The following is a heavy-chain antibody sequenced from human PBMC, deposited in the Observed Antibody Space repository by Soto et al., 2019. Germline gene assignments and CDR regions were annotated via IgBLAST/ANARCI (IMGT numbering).Heavy chain of an antibody. D-gene: IGHD6-13*01. CDR1: GGSISSGGYY. CDR3: ARGLFSSSWYKDYHWFDP. CDR2: IYYSGST. J-gene: IGHJ5*02. V-gene: IGHV4-31*03. Sequence: SETLSLTCTVSGGSISSGGYYWSWIRQHPGKGLEWIGYIYYSGSTNYNPSLKSRVTISVDTSKNQFSLKLSSVTAADTAVYYCARGLFSSSWYKDYHWFDPWGQGTLVTVSS.